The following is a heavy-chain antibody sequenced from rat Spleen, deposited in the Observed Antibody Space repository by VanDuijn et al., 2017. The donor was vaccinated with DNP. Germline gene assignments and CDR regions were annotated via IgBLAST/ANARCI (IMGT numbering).Heavy chain of an antibody. CDR2: ISSGGGHT. J-gene: IGHJ1*01. CDR3: ARLPTYGGYGYFDF. D-gene: IGHD1-11*01. CDR1: GFIFSNYW. V-gene: IGHV5S13*01. Sequence: EVQLVESGGGPVQPGRSLKLSCVASGFIFSNYWMTWIRQASPKGLEWVASISSGGGHTYYRDSVKGRFTIARDNAKNTQYLQMDSLRSEDTATYYCARLPTYGGYGYFDFWGPGTMVTVSS.